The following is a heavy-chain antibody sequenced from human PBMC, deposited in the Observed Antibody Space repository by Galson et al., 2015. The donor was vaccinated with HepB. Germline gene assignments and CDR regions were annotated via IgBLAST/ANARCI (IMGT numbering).Heavy chain of an antibody. CDR2: ISVCNGDT. D-gene: IGHD3-10*01. CDR3: ARGSAYGHLEY. J-gene: IGHJ4*02. V-gene: IGHV1-18*01. Sequence: SVKVSCKASGYTFTSYGINWVRQAPGQGLEWMRWISVCNGDTKYAQKFQGRVTMTTDTSTSTAYMELRSLRSDDTAVYYCARGSAYGHLEYWGQGALVTVSS. CDR1: GYTFTSYG.